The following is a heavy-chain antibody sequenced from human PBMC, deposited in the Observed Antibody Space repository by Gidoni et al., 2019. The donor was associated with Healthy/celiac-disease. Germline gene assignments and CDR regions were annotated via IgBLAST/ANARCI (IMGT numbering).Heavy chain of an antibody. V-gene: IGHV3-30-3*01. Sequence: QVHLVESGGGVVQTGRPLRLSCSASGLPFSSYAMHWVRQAPGKWLGWVADISYDGSNTYYADSVKCRFTISRDNSKNTLYLQMCSLRVEYTAVFYCARGAAIGYYYGMDVWGQGTTVTVSS. CDR2: ISYDGSNT. J-gene: IGHJ6*02. CDR3: ARGAAIGYYYGMDV. CDR1: GLPFSSYA. D-gene: IGHD2-2*02.